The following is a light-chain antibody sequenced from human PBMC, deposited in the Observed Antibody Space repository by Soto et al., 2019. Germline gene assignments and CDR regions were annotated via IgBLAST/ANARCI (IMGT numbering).Light chain of an antibody. V-gene: IGKV1-39*01. J-gene: IGKJ1*01. Sequence: IQMTPSPSSLFASVEDTITITCRARQSIRRYLKWYQHKQGKAPKLLIIAAASLERGVPSRFSGGGSGTDFTLNISSLQPDDFATYYCQQNYRATPWTFGQGTKVDIK. CDR3: QQNYRATPWT. CDR1: QSIRRY. CDR2: AAA.